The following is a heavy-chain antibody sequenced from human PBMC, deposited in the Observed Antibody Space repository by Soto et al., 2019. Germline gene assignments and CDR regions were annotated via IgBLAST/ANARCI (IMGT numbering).Heavy chain of an antibody. V-gene: IGHV3-23*01. CDR3: AKDRYGSGSAPTLDY. J-gene: IGHJ4*02. D-gene: IGHD3-10*01. Sequence: EVQLLESGGGLVQPGGSLRLSCAGSGFTFRSYAMTWVRQAPGKGLEWVSIISGNGGSTYYADSVRGRFTISRDNSKTTLFLQINSLIAEDTAVYYCAKDRYGSGSAPTLDYWGQGTLVTVSS. CDR1: GFTFRSYA. CDR2: ISGNGGST.